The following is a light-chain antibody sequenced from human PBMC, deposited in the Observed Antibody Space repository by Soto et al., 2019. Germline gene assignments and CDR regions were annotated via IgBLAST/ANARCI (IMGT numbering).Light chain of an antibody. J-gene: IGKJ1*01. CDR1: QSVYNN. CDR3: QQHDSWPRT. Sequence: EIVMTQSPVTLSVSPGETATLSCRASQSVYNNLAWYQQRPGQAPRLLIHGASTRATGVPAKVSGSGSGTEFTLTISSLQSEDFAVYYCQQHDSWPRTFGQGTKVDI. CDR2: GAS. V-gene: IGKV3-15*01.